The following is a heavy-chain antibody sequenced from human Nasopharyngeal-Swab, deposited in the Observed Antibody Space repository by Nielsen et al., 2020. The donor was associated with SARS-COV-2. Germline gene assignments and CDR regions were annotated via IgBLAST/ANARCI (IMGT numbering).Heavy chain of an antibody. V-gene: IGHV4-59*01. J-gene: IGHJ6*02. CDR1: GGSISSYY. CDR2: IYYSGST. Sequence: SETLSLTCTVSGGSISSYYWSWIRQPPGKGLEWIGYIYYSGSTNYNPSLKSRVTISVDTSKNQFSLKLSSVTAADTAVYYCARHGLRSYGYGFYYGMDVWGQGTTVTVSS. CDR3: ARHGLRSYGYGFYYGMDV. D-gene: IGHD5-18*01.